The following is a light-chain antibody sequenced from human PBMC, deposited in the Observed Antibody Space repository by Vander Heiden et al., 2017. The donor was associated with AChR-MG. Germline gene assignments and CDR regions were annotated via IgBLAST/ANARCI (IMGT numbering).Light chain of an antibody. V-gene: IGKV3-15*01. J-gene: IGKJ3*01. CDR3: HQENNWAFT. Sequence: EIVMTQSPATLSVSPGERATLSCRASQSVSSNLAWYQQKPGQAPRLLIYGASTRATGIPARFSGSGSGTEFTLTMSSLQSEDFAVYYCHQENNWAFTFGHGTKVDIK. CDR2: GAS. CDR1: QSVSSN.